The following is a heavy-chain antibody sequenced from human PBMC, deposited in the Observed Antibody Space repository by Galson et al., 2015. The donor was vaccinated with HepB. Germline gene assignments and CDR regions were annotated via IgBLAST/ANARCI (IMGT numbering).Heavy chain of an antibody. CDR2: IKEDGSEK. D-gene: IGHD3-10*01. J-gene: IGHJ6*02. CDR1: EFILSMYW. V-gene: IGHV3-7*05. CDR3: ARVKRGEWYSFYYNGMDV. Sequence: LRLSCAASEFILSMYWMNWVRQAPGKGLEWVANIKEDGSEKNYVDSVKGRFTISRDNAKNSLYLQMNSLRAEDTAGYYCARVKRGEWYSFYYNGMDVWGQGTTVTVSS.